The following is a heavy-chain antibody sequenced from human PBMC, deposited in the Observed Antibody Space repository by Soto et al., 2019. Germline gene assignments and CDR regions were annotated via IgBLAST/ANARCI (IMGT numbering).Heavy chain of an antibody. CDR1: GGSVSSGSYY. CDR2: IYYSGST. D-gene: IGHD1-26*01. Sequence: SETLSLTCTVSGGSVSSGSYYWSWIRQPPGKGLEWIGYIYYSGSTNYNPSLKSRVTISVDTSKNQFSLKLSSVTAADTAVYYCARGLGFSAGNFDYWGQGTLVTVSS. CDR3: ARGLGFSAGNFDY. V-gene: IGHV4-61*01. J-gene: IGHJ4*02.